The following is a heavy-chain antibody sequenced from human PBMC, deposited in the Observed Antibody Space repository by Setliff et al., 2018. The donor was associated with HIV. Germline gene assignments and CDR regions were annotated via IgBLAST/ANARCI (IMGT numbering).Heavy chain of an antibody. CDR1: GGSFSAYY. Sequence: ASETLSLTCAVYGGSFSAYYWSWIRQPAGKGLEWIGRIYTSGSTKYNPSLKRRVTISVDTSKNQFSLKLNSVTAADTAVYYCARDGFWSGYIDYWGQGTLVTVSS. CDR2: IYTSGST. CDR3: ARDGFWSGYIDY. J-gene: IGHJ4*02. D-gene: IGHD3-3*01. V-gene: IGHV4-4*07.